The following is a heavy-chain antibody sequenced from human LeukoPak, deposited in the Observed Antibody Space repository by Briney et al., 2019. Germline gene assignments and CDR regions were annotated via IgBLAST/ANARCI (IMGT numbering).Heavy chain of an antibody. CDR2: INPNSGGT. D-gene: IGHD4-17*01. V-gene: IGHV1-2*06. J-gene: IGHJ5*02. Sequence: ASVKVSCKASGYTFTGYYIHWVRQAPGQGLEWMGRINPNSGGTNYTQKFQGRVTMTRDTSISTAYMELRRLTSDATAVYYCARHHESYKYYGDYLNCFDPWGQGTLVTVSS. CDR1: GYTFTGYY. CDR3: ARHHESYKYYGDYLNCFDP.